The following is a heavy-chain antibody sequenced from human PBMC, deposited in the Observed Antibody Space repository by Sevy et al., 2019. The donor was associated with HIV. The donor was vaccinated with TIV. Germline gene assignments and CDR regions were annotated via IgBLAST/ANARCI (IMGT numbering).Heavy chain of an antibody. J-gene: IGHJ4*02. CDR1: GFSFSSYG. D-gene: IGHD2-21*01. Sequence: GGSLRLSCAASGFSFSSYGMHWVRQAPDKGLEWMSYIHYDGSNKHYADSVKGRFTISRDNSKNTLYLQMNSLRVEDTAVFYCVKEGGGEGGDHWGQGTLVTVSS. V-gene: IGHV3-30*02. CDR3: VKEGGGEGGDH. CDR2: IHYDGSNK.